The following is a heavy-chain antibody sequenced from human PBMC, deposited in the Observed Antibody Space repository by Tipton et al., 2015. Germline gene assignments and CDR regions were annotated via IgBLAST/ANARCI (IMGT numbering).Heavy chain of an antibody. D-gene: IGHD3-22*01. J-gene: IGHJ4*02. CDR3: ARDLYYDSTLYFDY. CDR1: GFSFRSYG. V-gene: IGHV3-30*12. Sequence: SGFSFRSYGMHWVRQAPGKGLEWVAIISYDETNKEYADSVKGRFTISRDNSKNTLYLQMTSLRAEDTAVYYCARDLYYDSTLYFDYGGQGTLVTVSS. CDR2: ISYDETNK.